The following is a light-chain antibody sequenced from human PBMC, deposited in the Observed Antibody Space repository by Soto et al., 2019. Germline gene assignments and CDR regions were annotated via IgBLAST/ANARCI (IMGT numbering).Light chain of an antibody. CDR3: QHYGGSFI. CDR1: QIIANN. CDR2: GAS. Sequence: EIVMLQSPATLSVSPGERATLSCRASQIIANNLAWYQQKPGQAPRLLIYGASTRAPGIPARFSGSGSGTEFTLTISSLQSEDFAVYYCQHYGGSFIFGPGTKVDIK. J-gene: IGKJ3*01. V-gene: IGKV3-15*01.